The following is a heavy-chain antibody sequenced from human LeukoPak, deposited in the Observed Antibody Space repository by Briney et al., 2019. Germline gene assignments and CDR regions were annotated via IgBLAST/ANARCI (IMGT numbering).Heavy chain of an antibody. CDR2: INQDGSEK. CDR1: GFTFISYW. D-gene: IGHD3-22*01. Sequence: GGSLRLSCAASGFTFISYWMSWVRQAPGKGLEWVANINQDGSEKYYVDSVKGRFTISRDNAKYSLYLQMNSLRAEDTAVYYCARDYYYDSSGYYYEPEYFQHWGQGTLVTVSS. J-gene: IGHJ1*01. V-gene: IGHV3-7*01. CDR3: ARDYYYDSSGYYYEPEYFQH.